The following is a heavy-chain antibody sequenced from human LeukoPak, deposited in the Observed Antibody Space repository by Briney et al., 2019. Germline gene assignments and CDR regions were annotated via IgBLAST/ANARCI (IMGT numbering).Heavy chain of an antibody. CDR2: INTNTGNP. CDR3: ATHNPRGIAVAEYYFDY. Sequence: GASVKVSCKASGYTFTSYAMNWVRQAPGQGLEWMGWINTNTGNPTYAQGFTGRFVFSLDTSVSTAYLQISSLKAEDTAVYYCATHNPRGIAVAEYYFDYWGQGTLVTVSS. D-gene: IGHD6-19*01. V-gene: IGHV7-4-1*02. J-gene: IGHJ4*02. CDR1: GYTFTSYA.